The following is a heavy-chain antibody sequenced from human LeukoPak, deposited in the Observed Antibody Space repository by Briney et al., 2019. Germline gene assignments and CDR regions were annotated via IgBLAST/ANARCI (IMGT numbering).Heavy chain of an antibody. V-gene: IGHV4-4*07. CDR3: ARATAVASFDH. D-gene: IGHD4-23*01. J-gene: IGHJ4*02. CDR1: GAXMTNYY. CDR2: FYTSGDT. Sequence: SETLSLTCTVSGAXMTNYYCSWIRQPAGKGLEWIGRFYTSGDTNYNPSLKSRVTISVDTSKNQFSLKLSSVTAADTAVYYCARATAVASFDHWGQGTLVTVSS.